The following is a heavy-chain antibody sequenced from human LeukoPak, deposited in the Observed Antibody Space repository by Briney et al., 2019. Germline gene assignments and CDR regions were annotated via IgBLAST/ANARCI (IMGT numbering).Heavy chain of an antibody. CDR1: GGSISSGGYS. CDR3: ARERPRISGTQWFDP. D-gene: IGHD1-20*01. V-gene: IGHV4-30-2*03. CDR2: IYHSGST. Sequence: SETLSLTCAVSGGSISSGGYSWSWIRQPPGKGLEWIGSIYHSGSTYYNPSLKSRVTISVDTSKNQFSLKLSSVTAADTAVYYCARERPRISGTQWFDPWGQGTLVTVSS. J-gene: IGHJ5*02.